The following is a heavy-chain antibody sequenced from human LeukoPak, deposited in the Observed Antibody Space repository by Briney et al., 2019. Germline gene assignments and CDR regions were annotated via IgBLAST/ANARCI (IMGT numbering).Heavy chain of an antibody. CDR1: GFIFSTYW. V-gene: IGHV3-7*03. J-gene: IGHJ4*02. CDR2: INQDGSEK. D-gene: IGHD7-27*01. CDR3: ARSSSWGSLLPDY. Sequence: GGSLRLSCAASGFIFSTYWMSWVRQAPGKGLEWVANINQDGSEKYYVGSVKGRFTISRDNAKNSLYLQMNSLRAEDTAVYSCARSSSWGSLLPDYWGQGTLVTVSS.